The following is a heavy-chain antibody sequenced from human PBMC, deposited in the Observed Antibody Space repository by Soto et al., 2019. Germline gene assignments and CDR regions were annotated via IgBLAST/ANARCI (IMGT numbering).Heavy chain of an antibody. Sequence: QVQLVQSGAAVKKPGSSVKVSCKASGGTFSSYAISWVRQAPGQGLEWMGGIIPIFGTANYAQKFQGRVTITADESTSTAYMELSSLRSEDTAVYYCARNSYYYGSGSSSNWFDPWGQGALVTVSS. CDR3: ARNSYYYGSGSSSNWFDP. V-gene: IGHV1-69*12. CDR2: IIPIFGTA. D-gene: IGHD3-10*01. CDR1: GGTFSSYA. J-gene: IGHJ5*02.